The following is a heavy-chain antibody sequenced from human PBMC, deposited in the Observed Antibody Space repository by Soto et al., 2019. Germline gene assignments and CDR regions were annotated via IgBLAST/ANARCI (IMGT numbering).Heavy chain of an antibody. CDR3: ARLGTGVVVPAAMLDY. Sequence: QVQLQQWGAGLLKPSETLSLTCAVYGGSFSGYYWSWIRQPPGKGLEWIGEINHSGSTNYNPSFKSRVTISVDTSKNQFSLKLSSVTAADTAVYYCARLGTGVVVPAAMLDYWGQGTLVTVSS. CDR1: GGSFSGYY. D-gene: IGHD2-2*01. CDR2: INHSGST. J-gene: IGHJ4*02. V-gene: IGHV4-34*01.